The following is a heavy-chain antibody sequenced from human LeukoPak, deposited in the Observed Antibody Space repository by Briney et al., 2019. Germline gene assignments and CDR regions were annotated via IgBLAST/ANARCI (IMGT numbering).Heavy chain of an antibody. Sequence: SETLSLTCAVYGGSFSGYYWSWIRQPPGKGLEWIGEINHSGSTNYNPSLKSRVTISVDTSKNQFSLRLSSVTAADTAVYYCARAPMGAGYKFDYWGQGTLVTVSS. CDR2: INHSGST. D-gene: IGHD1-26*01. V-gene: IGHV4-34*01. J-gene: IGHJ4*02. CDR1: GGSFSGYY. CDR3: ARAPMGAGYKFDY.